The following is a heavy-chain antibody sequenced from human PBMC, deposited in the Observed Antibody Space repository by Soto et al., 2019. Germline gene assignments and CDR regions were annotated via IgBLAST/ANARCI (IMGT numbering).Heavy chain of an antibody. CDR1: GYSFTSYW. Sequence: LGESLKISCKGSGYSFTSYWISWVRQMSGKGLEWMGRIDPSDSYTNYSPSFQGHVTISAAKSISTAYLQWSSLKASDTAMYYCARRRGSYSSGWYYYYGMDVWGQGTTVTVSS. V-gene: IGHV5-10-1*01. D-gene: IGHD6-19*01. CDR3: ARRRGSYSSGWYYYYGMDV. J-gene: IGHJ6*02. CDR2: IDPSDSYT.